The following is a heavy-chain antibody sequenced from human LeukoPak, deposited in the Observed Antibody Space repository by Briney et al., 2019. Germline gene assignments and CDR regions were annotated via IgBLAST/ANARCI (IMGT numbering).Heavy chain of an antibody. D-gene: IGHD1-26*01. Sequence: PGGSLRLSCAASGFTVSSNYMSWVRQAPGKGLEWVSVIYSCGSTYYADSVKGRFTISRDNSKNTLYLQMNSLRAEDTAVYYCARGLRGLPYYFDYWGQGTLVTVSS. CDR3: ARGLRGLPYYFDY. CDR1: GFTVSSNY. J-gene: IGHJ4*02. CDR2: IYSCGST. V-gene: IGHV3-66*01.